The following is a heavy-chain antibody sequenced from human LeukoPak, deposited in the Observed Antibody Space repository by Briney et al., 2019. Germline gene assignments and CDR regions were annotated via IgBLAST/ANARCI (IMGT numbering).Heavy chain of an antibody. V-gene: IGHV3-23*01. D-gene: IGHD2-21*02. CDR2: ISGSGSST. Sequence: GGSLRLSCAASGFTFRSYAMNWVRQAPGKGLEWVSVISGSGSSTYYADSVKGRFTISRDNAKNSLYLQMNSLRAEDTAVYYCARVVPHIVVVTSYFDYWGQGTLVTVSS. J-gene: IGHJ4*02. CDR3: ARVVPHIVVVTSYFDY. CDR1: GFTFRSYA.